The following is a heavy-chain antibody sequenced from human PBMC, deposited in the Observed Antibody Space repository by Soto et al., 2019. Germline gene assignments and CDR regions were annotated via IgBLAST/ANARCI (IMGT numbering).Heavy chain of an antibody. D-gene: IGHD6-13*01. V-gene: IGHV4-31*03. CDR1: GGSISSGGYY. J-gene: IGHJ6*02. Sequence: SETLSLTCTVSGGSISSGGYYWSWIRQHPGKGLEWIGYIYYSGSTYYNPSLKSRVTISVDTSKNQFSLKLSSVTAADTAVYYCVKQQRYYYAMDVWGQGTTVTVSS. CDR3: VKQQRYYYAMDV. CDR2: IYYSGST.